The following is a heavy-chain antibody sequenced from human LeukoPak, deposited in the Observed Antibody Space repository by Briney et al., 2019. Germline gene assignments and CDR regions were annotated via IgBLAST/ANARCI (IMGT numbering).Heavy chain of an antibody. J-gene: IGHJ5*02. D-gene: IGHD6-19*01. V-gene: IGHV4-59*01. Sequence: SETLSLTCTVSGGSISSYYWSWIRQPPGKGLEWIGYISYSGSTNYNPSLKSRVTISVDTSKNQFSLKLSSVTAADTAVYYCARVVRTLSSGWYHWFDPWGQGTLVTVSS. CDR1: GGSISSYY. CDR2: ISYSGST. CDR3: ARVVRTLSSGWYHWFDP.